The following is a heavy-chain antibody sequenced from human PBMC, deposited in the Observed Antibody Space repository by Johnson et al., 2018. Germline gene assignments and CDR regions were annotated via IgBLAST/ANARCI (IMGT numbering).Heavy chain of an antibody. CDR3: VCYSYDASVCFWSNH. CDR1: GFSFNNHP. D-gene: IGHD2-21*01. CDR2: IGGDYLP. J-gene: IGHJ5*02. Sequence: VQLVASGGGLVQXGGSXTLXCAASGFSFNNHPMAWVRRAPGKGLEWVSAIGGDYLPHYADPVTGRFTISKDISKNTRYLQMRSLRVDDTALYYRVCYSYDASVCFWSNHWGQGTLVTFSS. V-gene: IGHV3-23*04.